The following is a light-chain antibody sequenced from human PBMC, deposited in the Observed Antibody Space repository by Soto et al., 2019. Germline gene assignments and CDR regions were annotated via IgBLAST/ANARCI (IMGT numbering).Light chain of an antibody. CDR3: HQCGNSWWT. V-gene: IGKV3-20*01. J-gene: IGKJ1*01. Sequence: EVVLTQSPNTLSLSPGESDTLSCRASQAVSSTYVVWYQQKPGLAPRLLIYGASSRAPGISDRFSGSGSGTDFTLTISRLEPDDVAVYYCHQCGNSWWTFGEGTKVEIK. CDR2: GAS. CDR1: QAVSSTY.